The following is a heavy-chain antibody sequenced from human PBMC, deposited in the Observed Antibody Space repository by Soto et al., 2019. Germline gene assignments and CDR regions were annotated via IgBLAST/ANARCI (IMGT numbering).Heavy chain of an antibody. J-gene: IGHJ6*03. CDR1: GFTFSSHA. V-gene: IGHV3-23*01. D-gene: IGHD3-10*01. CDR3: AHTPGLVRGVTGHYYYQYTDV. Sequence: GGSLRLSCAASGFTFSSHAMTWVRQVPGKGLEWVSVISGSGASTYYAGSVKGRFTVSRDNSNYTLYLQMNGLRADDTAVYYCAHTPGLVRGVTGHYYYQYTDVWGKGATVTVSS. CDR2: ISGSGAST.